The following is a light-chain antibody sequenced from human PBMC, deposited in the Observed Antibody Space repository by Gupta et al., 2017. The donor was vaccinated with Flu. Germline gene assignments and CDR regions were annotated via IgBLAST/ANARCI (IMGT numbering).Light chain of an antibody. CDR3: QQYGSSLFT. V-gene: IGKV3-20*01. Sequence: ERATLSCRASQSVSSSYLAWYQQKPGQAPRLLIYGASSRATGIPDRFSGSGSGTDFTLTISRLEPEDFAVYYCQQYGSSLFTFGPGTKVEIK. J-gene: IGKJ3*01. CDR1: QSVSSSY. CDR2: GAS.